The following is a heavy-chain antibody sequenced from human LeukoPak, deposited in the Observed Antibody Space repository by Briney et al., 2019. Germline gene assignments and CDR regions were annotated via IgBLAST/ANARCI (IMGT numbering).Heavy chain of an antibody. V-gene: IGHV5-51*01. J-gene: IGHJ4*02. CDR3: ARRIYDSSGYSVYFDS. CDR2: IYPEDSDT. Sequence: GESLKISCMASGYSFNNKWIGWVRQLPGKGLEWMGVIYPEDSDTRYSPSFQGQVTISVDKSINTAYLQWSSLKASDTAIYYCARRIYDSSGYSVYFDSWGQGTLVTVSS. D-gene: IGHD3-22*01. CDR1: GYSFNNKW.